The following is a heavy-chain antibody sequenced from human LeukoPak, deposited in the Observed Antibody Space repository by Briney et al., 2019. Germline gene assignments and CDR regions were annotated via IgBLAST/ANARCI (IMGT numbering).Heavy chain of an antibody. CDR2: IRYDGSTK. CDR1: GFVLSDYG. J-gene: IGHJ4*02. D-gene: IGHD1-26*01. Sequence: PGGSLRLSCAASGFVLSDYGMHWVRQAPGKGLEWVSFIRYDGSTKYYADSVKGRFTISRDDSNNTLYLHMDSLTAEDSAIYYCAILYLNTGADYWGQGTLVTVSS. V-gene: IGHV3-30*02. CDR3: AILYLNTGADY.